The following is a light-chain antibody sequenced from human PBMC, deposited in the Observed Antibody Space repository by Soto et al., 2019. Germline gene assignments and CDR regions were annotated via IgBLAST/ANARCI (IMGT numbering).Light chain of an antibody. CDR3: QQRSNWPLT. CDR1: QSVSSY. Sequence: EIVLTQSPATLSLSPGERATLSCRASQSVSSYLAWYQQKPGQAPRLLIYDASNRATGIPARFSGSGSGTDCPLTISSLEPEDFAVYSCQQRSNWPLTFGGGTKVEIK. CDR2: DAS. V-gene: IGKV3-11*01. J-gene: IGKJ4*01.